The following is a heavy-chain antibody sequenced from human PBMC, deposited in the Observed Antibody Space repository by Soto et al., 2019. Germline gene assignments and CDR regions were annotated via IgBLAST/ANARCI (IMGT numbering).Heavy chain of an antibody. CDR1: GYTFTSYG. CDR3: AIVWSGYDRPDLDF. Sequence: GASVKVSCKTSGYTFTSYGISWVRQAPGQGLEWMGWVSAYNGDTNYAQKIQGRVTMTTDTSTTTAHMELRSLRSDDTAVYYCAIVWSGYDRPDLDFWGQGTLVTVSS. D-gene: IGHD3-3*01. V-gene: IGHV1-18*01. J-gene: IGHJ4*02. CDR2: VSAYNGDT.